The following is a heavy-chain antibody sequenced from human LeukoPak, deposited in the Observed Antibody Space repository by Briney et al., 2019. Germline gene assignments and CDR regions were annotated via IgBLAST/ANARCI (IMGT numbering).Heavy chain of an antibody. D-gene: IGHD6-13*01. CDR3: ATAPIAAAGIKDGVVDY. V-gene: IGHV1-24*01. CDR2: FDPEDGET. J-gene: IGHJ4*02. Sequence: ASVKVSCKVSGYTLTELSMHWVRQAPGKGLEWMGGFDPEDGETIYAQKFQGRVTMTEDTSTDTAYMELSSLRSEDTAVYYCATAPIAAAGIKDGVVDYWGQGTLVTVSS. CDR1: GYTLTELS.